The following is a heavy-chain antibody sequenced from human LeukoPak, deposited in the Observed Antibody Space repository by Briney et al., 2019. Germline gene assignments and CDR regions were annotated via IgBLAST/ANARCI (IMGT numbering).Heavy chain of an antibody. CDR3: ARDCSGGSCYSAFDY. D-gene: IGHD2-15*01. CDR2: ISSSSSYI. CDR1: GFTFSSYG. Sequence: PGGSLRLSCAASGFTFSSYGMQWVRQAPGKGLEWVSSISSSSSYIYYADSVKGRFTISRDNAKNSLYLQMNSLRAEDTAVYYCARDCSGGSCYSAFDYWGQGTLVTVSS. J-gene: IGHJ4*02. V-gene: IGHV3-21*01.